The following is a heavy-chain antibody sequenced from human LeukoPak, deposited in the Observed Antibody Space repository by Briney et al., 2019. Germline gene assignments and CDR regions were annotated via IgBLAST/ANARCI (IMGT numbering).Heavy chain of an antibody. V-gene: IGHV4-59*01. Sequence: PSETLSLTCTVSDGSMTNYHWTWIRQSPGRAPEYVGYIYNSETTKYNPSLKSRVTLSVDMSKKQFSLRLNSVTAADTAVFYCARGSGGYRFDPWGQGILVTVSS. J-gene: IGHJ5*02. CDR1: DGSMTNYH. CDR2: IYNSETT. D-gene: IGHD3-22*01. CDR3: ARGSGGYRFDP.